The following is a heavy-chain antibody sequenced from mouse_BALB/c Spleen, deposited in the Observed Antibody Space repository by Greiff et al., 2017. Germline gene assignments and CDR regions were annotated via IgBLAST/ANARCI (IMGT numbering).Heavy chain of an antibody. Sequence: QVQLQQSGPELVKPGASVKISCKASGYAFSSSWMNWVKQRPGQGLEWIGRIYPGDGDTNYNGKFKGKATLTADKSSSTAYMQLSSLTSVDSAVSFCAGEGGNYPFFDYWGQGTTLTVSS. CDR1: GYAFSSSW. CDR3: AGEGGNYPFFDY. D-gene: IGHD2-1*01. V-gene: IGHV1-82*01. CDR2: IYPGDGDT. J-gene: IGHJ2*01.